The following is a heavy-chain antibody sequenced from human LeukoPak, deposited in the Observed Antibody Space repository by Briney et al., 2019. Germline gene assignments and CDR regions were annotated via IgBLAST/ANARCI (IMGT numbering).Heavy chain of an antibody. V-gene: IGHV5-51*01. J-gene: IGHJ5*02. CDR1: GYSFTSYW. Sequence: GESLKISCKGSGYSFTSYWIGWVRQMPGKGLEGMGVIYPGDSDTIYSPSLQGQVTISADKSISTAYLQWGSLKASHTAIYYCARGIVVVPAAIVPWFDPWGQGTLVTVSS. CDR3: ARGIVVVPAAIVPWFDP. D-gene: IGHD2-2*01. CDR2: IYPGDSDT.